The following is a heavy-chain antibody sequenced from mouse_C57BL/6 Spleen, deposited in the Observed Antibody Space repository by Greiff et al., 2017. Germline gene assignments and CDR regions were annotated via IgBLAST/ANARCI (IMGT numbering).Heavy chain of an antibody. D-gene: IGHD2-2*01. V-gene: IGHV1-80*01. J-gene: IGHJ3*01. CDR3: ASLYGYDEGAWFAY. CDR1: GYAFSSYG. CDR2: IYPGDGDP. Sequence: QVQLQQSGAELVKPGASVKISCKASGYAFSSYGMNWVKQRPGKGLEWLGQIYPGDGDPNYHEKFKGQATLTADKSSSTAYMQLSSLTSEDSAVYFCASLYGYDEGAWFAYWGQGTLVTVSA.